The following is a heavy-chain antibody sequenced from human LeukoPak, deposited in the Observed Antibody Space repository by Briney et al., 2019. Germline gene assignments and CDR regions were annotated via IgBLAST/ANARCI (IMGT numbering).Heavy chain of an antibody. CDR3: ARGEFCTNGVCYLFDY. Sequence: SETLSLTCTVSGGSISSSSYYWSWIRQPPGKGLEWIGYIYYSGSTNYNPSLKSRVTISVDTSKNQFSLKLSSVTAADTAVYYCARGEFCTNGVCYLFDYWGQGTLVTVSS. D-gene: IGHD2-8*01. J-gene: IGHJ4*02. CDR1: GGSISSSSYY. CDR2: IYYSGST. V-gene: IGHV4-61*01.